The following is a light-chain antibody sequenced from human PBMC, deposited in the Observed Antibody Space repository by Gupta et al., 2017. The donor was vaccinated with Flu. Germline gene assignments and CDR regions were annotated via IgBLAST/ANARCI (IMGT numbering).Light chain of an antibody. CDR1: NSGGKS. Sequence: KTATISCGGDNSGGKSVHWYQQRPGHAPVLIIFDKNDRPSGVPARFSGSTSCNTATLTIVTVDAGDEADDDGHEWDTSIPRPVVFGGGTNLTVL. CDR2: DKN. J-gene: IGLJ2*01. V-gene: IGLV3-21*01. CDR3: HEWDTSIPRPVV.